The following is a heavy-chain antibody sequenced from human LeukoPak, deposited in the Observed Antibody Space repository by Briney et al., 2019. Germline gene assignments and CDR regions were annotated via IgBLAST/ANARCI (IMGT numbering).Heavy chain of an antibody. Sequence: GRSLRLSCAASGFTFSSYGMHWVRQAPGKGLEWVAVISYDGSNKYYADSVKGRFTISRDNSKNTLYLQMNSLRAEDTAVYYCAKAYQWLARFDYWGQGTLVTVSS. CDR2: ISYDGSNK. CDR3: AKAYQWLARFDY. CDR1: GFTFSSYG. J-gene: IGHJ4*02. D-gene: IGHD6-19*01. V-gene: IGHV3-30*18.